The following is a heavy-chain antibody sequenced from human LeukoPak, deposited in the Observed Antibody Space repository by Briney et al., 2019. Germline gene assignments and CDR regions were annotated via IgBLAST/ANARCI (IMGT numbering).Heavy chain of an antibody. CDR2: ISSSSSYI. J-gene: IGHJ6*02. D-gene: IGHD2-2*01. CDR1: GFTFNSYT. CDR3: ARGSGYCTSTSCYGYYYYGMDV. Sequence: GGSLRLSCAASGFTFNSYTMNWVRQAPGKGLEWVSSISSSSSYIYYADSVKGRLTIPRDNAKNSLYLQMNSLRAEDTAVYFCARGSGYCTSTSCYGYYYYGMDVWGQGATVTVSS. V-gene: IGHV3-21*01.